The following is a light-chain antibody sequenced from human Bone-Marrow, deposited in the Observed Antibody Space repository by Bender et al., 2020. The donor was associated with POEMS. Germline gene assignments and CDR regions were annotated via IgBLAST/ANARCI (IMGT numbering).Light chain of an antibody. CDR2: DVS. J-gene: IGLJ2*01. CDR1: SSDVGGYNY. V-gene: IGLV2-14*03. CDR3: QSYDNNLNSVI. Sequence: QSALTQPASVSGSPGQSITISCTGTSSDVGGYNYVSWYQQHPGKAPKLVIFDVSNRPSGVSNRFSGSKSGNTASLTISGLQAQDEADYYCQSYDNNLNSVIFGGGTRLTV.